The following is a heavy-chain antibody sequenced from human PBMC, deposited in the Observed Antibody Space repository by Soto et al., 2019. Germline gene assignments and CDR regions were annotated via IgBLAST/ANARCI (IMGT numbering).Heavy chain of an antibody. D-gene: IGHD2-2*02. CDR3: ARSPGYCSSTSCYTWANWFDP. CDR2: TYYSGST. CDR1: GGSISSGGYY. J-gene: IGHJ5*02. V-gene: IGHV4-31*03. Sequence: QVQLQESGPGLVKPSQTLSLTCTVSGGSISSGGYYWSWIRQHPGKGLESIGYTYYSGSTYYNPSLKSRVTISVDTSKNQFSLKLSSVTAADTAVYYCARSPGYCSSTSCYTWANWFDPWGQGTLVTVSS.